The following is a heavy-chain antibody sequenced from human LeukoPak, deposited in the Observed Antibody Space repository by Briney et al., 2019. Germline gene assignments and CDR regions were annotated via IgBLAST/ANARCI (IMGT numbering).Heavy chain of an antibody. CDR1: GGSIFSYY. CDR3: ARHLNNCGDDCYIFDY. J-gene: IGHJ4*02. D-gene: IGHD2-21*01. CDR2: TYYSGST. Sequence: SETLSLTCTVSGGSIFSYYWSWIRQPPGKGLEWLGYTYYSGSTTYNPSLKSRVTISVDTSKNQFSLRVSSVTAADTAVYYCARHLNNCGDDCYIFDYWGQGTLVTVSS. V-gene: IGHV4-59*08.